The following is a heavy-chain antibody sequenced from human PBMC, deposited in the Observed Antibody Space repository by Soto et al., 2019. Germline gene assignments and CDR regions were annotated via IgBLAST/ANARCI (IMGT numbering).Heavy chain of an antibody. J-gene: IGHJ6*02. CDR2: IIPIFGTA. CDR3: AREISQEYGDRLYGMDV. V-gene: IGHV1-69*01. D-gene: IGHD4-17*01. CDR1: GGTFSSYA. Sequence: QVQLVQSGAEVKKPGCSVKVSCKASGGTFSSYAISWVRQAPGQGLEWMGGIIPIFGTANYAQKFQGRVTITADESTSTAYMELSSLRSEDTAVYYYAREISQEYGDRLYGMDVWGQGTTVTVSS.